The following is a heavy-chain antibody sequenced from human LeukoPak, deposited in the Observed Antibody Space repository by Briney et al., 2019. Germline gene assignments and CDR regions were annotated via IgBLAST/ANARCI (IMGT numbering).Heavy chain of an antibody. CDR1: GGSVSSGRYY. V-gene: IGHV4-61*01. Sequence: ETLSLTCTVSGGSVSSGRYYWNWIRQPPGKGLEWVGYIYYSGSTNYNPSLKSRVTISVDSSKNQFSLRVSSVTAADTAVYYCARDSGMITFGGVIDYWGQGTLVTVSS. CDR2: IYYSGST. J-gene: IGHJ4*02. CDR3: ARDSGMITFGGVIDY. D-gene: IGHD3-16*02.